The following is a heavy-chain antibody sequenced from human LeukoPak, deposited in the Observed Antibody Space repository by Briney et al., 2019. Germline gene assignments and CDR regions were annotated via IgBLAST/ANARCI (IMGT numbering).Heavy chain of an antibody. V-gene: IGHV3-23*01. CDR1: GFTFSSDG. D-gene: IGHD6-13*01. CDR3: AKAGYTSSWPLDY. CDR2: LSSSGSTT. Sequence: PGGSLRLSCAASGFTFSSDGMSWVRQAPGKGLEWVSALSSSGSTTYYADSVKGRFTISRDNSKNMLFLEMNSLRVEDTAVYYCAKAGYTSSWPLDYWGQGTQVTVSS. J-gene: IGHJ4*02.